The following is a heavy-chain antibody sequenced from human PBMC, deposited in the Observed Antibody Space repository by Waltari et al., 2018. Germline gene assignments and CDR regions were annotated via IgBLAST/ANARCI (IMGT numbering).Heavy chain of an antibody. D-gene: IGHD3-16*01. CDR3: AMGLSDREHYYYYYYMDV. J-gene: IGHJ6*03. Sequence: QVQLAQSGAEVKKPGSSVQVSCKASGGTLRSYGISWARRAPGQGLEWMGGLIPPLSTSHYARNVQGRVTITADASTRTAYMELSSLSSEDTAVYYCAMGLSDREHYYYYYYMDVWGKGTTVTVSS. CDR2: LIPPLSTS. CDR1: GGTLRSYG. V-gene: IGHV1-69*11.